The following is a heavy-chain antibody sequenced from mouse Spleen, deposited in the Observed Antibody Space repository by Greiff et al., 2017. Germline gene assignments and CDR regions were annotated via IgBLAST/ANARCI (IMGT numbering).Heavy chain of an antibody. CDR3: TREHITTVVTDY. J-gene: IGHJ2*01. D-gene: IGHD1-1*01. Sequence: VQLQQSGAELVRPGASVTLSCKASGYTFTDYEMHWVKQTPVHGLEWIGAIDPETGGTAYNQKFKGKAILTADKSSSTAYMELRILTSEDSAVYYCTREHITTVVTDYWGQGTTLTVSS. V-gene: IGHV1-15*01. CDR1: GYTFTDYE. CDR2: IDPETGGT.